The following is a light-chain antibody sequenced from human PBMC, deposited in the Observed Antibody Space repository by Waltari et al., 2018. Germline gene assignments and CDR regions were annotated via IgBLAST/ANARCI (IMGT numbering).Light chain of an antibody. V-gene: IGLV1-40*01. CDR2: CNN. CDR1: STNTGAGSE. J-gene: IGLJ1*01. Sequence: QSVLTQPPSVSGAPGQRVTISCSGTSTNTGAGSEVHWYQHLPGTAPKLFIFCNNNRPAGVPVRFSGSKSGTSASLVIFGLQADDKDDYYCQSYDSSLSAFVFGTGTKVTVL. CDR3: QSYDSSLSAFV.